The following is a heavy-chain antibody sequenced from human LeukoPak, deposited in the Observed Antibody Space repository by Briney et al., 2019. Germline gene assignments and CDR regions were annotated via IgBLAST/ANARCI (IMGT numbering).Heavy chain of an antibody. CDR3: ANQIQGGSCCHFDY. CDR1: GLTFSSYG. D-gene: IGHD2-2*01. Sequence: GGSLRLSCAASGLTFSSYGMHWVRQAPGRGLEWVTFIRYDGTNKYYADSVKGRFTISRDNSKNTLYLQMNSLRAEDTAVYYCANQIQGGSCCHFDYWGQGTLVTVSS. CDR2: IRYDGTNK. J-gene: IGHJ4*02. V-gene: IGHV3-30*02.